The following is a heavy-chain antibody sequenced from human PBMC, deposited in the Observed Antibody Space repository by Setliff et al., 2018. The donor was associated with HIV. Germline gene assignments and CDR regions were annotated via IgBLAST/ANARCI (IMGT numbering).Heavy chain of an antibody. CDR2: IYNTGST. CDR3: ARLGYVTFDFDY. V-gene: IGHV4-31*03. Sequence: PSETLSLTCTVTGGSISSGGFYWTWIRQHPGKGLEWIGYIYNTGSTYHSPSLESRVTISIDTSKNQFSLKLSSVTAADTAVYYCARLGYVTFDFDYWGQGTLVTSPQ. CDR1: GGSISSGGFY. J-gene: IGHJ4*02. D-gene: IGHD3-16*01.